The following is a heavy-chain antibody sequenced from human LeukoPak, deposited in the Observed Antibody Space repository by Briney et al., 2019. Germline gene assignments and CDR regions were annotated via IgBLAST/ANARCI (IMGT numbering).Heavy chain of an antibody. CDR1: GFTFSDYY. D-gene: IGHD6-13*01. J-gene: IGHJ4*02. Sequence: GGSLRLSCAASGFTFSDYYMSWVRQAPGKGLEWVSAISGSGGSTYYGDSVKGRFTISRDNSKNTLYLQMNSLRAEDTAVYYCAKTRPLDSSSWSHGDYWGQGTLVTVSS. CDR3: AKTRPLDSSSWSHGDY. CDR2: ISGSGGST. V-gene: IGHV3-23*01.